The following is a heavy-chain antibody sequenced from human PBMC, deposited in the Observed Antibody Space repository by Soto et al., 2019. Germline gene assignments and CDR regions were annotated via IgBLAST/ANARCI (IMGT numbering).Heavy chain of an antibody. Sequence: GGSLRLSCAASGFTFSSYGMHWVRQAPGKGLEWVAVISYDGSNKYYADSVKGRFTISRDNSKNTLYLQMNSLRAEDTAVYYCAKLIAAAGAFDIWGQGTMVTVSS. D-gene: IGHD6-13*01. CDR2: ISYDGSNK. CDR3: AKLIAAAGAFDI. V-gene: IGHV3-30*18. J-gene: IGHJ3*02. CDR1: GFTFSSYG.